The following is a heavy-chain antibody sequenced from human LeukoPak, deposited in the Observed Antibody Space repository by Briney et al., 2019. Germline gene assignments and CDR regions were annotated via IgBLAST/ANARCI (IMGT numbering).Heavy chain of an antibody. CDR3: ARAGRKSRGVDIVRKKETGYYYYLDV. V-gene: IGHV3-30*03. Sequence: GGSLRLSCAASGFTFSSYGMHWVRQAPGKGLEWVAVISYDGSNKYYADSVKGRFTISRDNSKNTLYLQMNSLRVEDTAVYYCARAGRKSRGVDIVRKKETGYYYYLDVWGKGTTVTVSS. CDR2: ISYDGSNK. D-gene: IGHD2-15*01. CDR1: GFTFSSYG. J-gene: IGHJ6*03.